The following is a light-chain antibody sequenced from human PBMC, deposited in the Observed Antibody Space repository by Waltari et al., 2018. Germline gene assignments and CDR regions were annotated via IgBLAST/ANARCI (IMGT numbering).Light chain of an antibody. CDR1: GPNIGAGFD. CDR2: GST. Sequence: QSVLTQAPSMSGAPGQRVTISCTGRGPNIGAGFDVPWYQQLPRAAPKLLIYGSTSRPLGVPDRFFGSTSGTSASLVIIGLQPEDEAVYYCQSYDTSLSVVFGGGTKLTVL. CDR3: QSYDTSLSVV. V-gene: IGLV1-40*01. J-gene: IGLJ3*02.